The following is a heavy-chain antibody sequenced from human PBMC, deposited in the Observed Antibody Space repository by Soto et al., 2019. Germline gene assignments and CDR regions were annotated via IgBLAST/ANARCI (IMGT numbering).Heavy chain of an antibody. V-gene: IGHV3-66*01. D-gene: IGHD1-1*01. CDR2: IFSNGDT. CDR3: ARDGTYNWV. Sequence: ELQLVASGGGLVQPGGSLRLSCAASGFTVSNNYVRWVRQAPGKGLEWVSLIFSNGDTRYADSVKGRFTISRDSSIYTLYLQMNSLRVEEVAVYYCARDGTYNWVGGQGIHVTASS. J-gene: IGHJ4*02. CDR1: GFTVSNNY.